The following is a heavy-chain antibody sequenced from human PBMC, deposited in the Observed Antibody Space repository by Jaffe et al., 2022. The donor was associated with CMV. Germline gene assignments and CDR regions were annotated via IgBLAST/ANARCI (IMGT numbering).Heavy chain of an antibody. CDR1: GGSISSSSYY. CDR2: IYYSGST. CDR3: ARLGRGGSLDY. Sequence: QLQLQESGPGLVKPSETLSLTCTVSGGSISSSSYYWGWIRQPPGKGLEWIGSIYYSGSTYYNPSLKSRVTISVDTSKNQFSLKLSSVTAADTAVYYCARLGRGGSLDYWGQGTLVTVSS. J-gene: IGHJ4*02. D-gene: IGHD2-15*01. V-gene: IGHV4-39*01.